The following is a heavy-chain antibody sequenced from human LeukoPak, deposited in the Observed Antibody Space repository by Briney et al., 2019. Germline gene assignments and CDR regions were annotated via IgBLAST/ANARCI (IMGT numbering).Heavy chain of an antibody. D-gene: IGHD6-13*01. Sequence: GGSLGLSCAASRFTLISYAMRWVRQAPGRGLEGVSPIGSGGSSTYYADSVKGRFTISRDNSKNTLNLQMNSLRAEDTAVYYCAKDRRAAADYLSPIDDWGQGTLVTVSS. V-gene: IGHV3-23*01. CDR2: IGSGGSST. CDR3: AKDRRAAADYLSPIDD. CDR1: RFTLISYA. J-gene: IGHJ4*02.